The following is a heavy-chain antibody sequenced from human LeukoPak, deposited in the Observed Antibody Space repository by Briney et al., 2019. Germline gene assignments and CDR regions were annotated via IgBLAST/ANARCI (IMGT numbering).Heavy chain of an antibody. CDR2: FFSGGTT. CDR1: EFTFSSYE. V-gene: IGHV3-53*01. CDR3: ARDSHEHYFDY. Sequence: GGSLRLSCAASEFTFSSYEMNWVRQAPGKGLEWVSIFFSGGTTYYADSVRGRFTISRDNSKNTLYLQMNSLRAEDTAVYYCARDSHEHYFDYWGQGTLVTVSS. J-gene: IGHJ4*02.